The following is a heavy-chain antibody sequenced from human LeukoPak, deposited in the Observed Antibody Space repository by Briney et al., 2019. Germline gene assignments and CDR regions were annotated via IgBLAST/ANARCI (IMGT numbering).Heavy chain of an antibody. CDR1: GFTFSSYA. V-gene: IGHV3-23*01. CDR2: ISGSGGST. D-gene: IGHD2-15*01. Sequence: GRSLRLSCAASGFTFSSYAMHWVRQAPGKGLEWVSAISGSGGSTYYADSVKGRFTISRDNSKNTLYLQMNSLRAEDTAVYYCAKDPSGWYYYYYMDVWGKGTTVTVSS. J-gene: IGHJ6*03. CDR3: AKDPSGWYYYYYMDV.